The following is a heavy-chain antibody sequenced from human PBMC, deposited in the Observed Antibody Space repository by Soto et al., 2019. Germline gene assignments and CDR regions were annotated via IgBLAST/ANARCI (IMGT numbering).Heavy chain of an antibody. CDR2: IRSKAYGGTT. V-gene: IGHV3-49*05. D-gene: IGHD5-18*01. J-gene: IGHJ4*02. CDR3: TWIQRSLDPYASNV. CDR1: GFTFGDYA. Sequence: EVQLVESGGGLVKPGRSLRLSCTASGFTFGDYAMSWFRQAPGKGLEWVGFIRSKAYGGTTEYAASVKGRFTISRDDSKSIAYLQMNSLKTEDTAVYYCTWIQRSLDPYASNVWGQGTLVTVSS.